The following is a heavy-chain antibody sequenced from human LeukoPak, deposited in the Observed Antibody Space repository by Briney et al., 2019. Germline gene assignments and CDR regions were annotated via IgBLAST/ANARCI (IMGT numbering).Heavy chain of an antibody. CDR3: AGGPYCSGGSCYSYNWFDP. Sequence: GGSLRLSCAATGXNVNNHLTWVRQAPGKGLEWVSFIYSGGNTDYADSVKGRFIISRDISKNTLNLQMNNLRVEDTAVYYCAGGPYCSGGSCYSYNWFDPWGQGTLVTVSS. J-gene: IGHJ5*02. V-gene: IGHV3-66*01. D-gene: IGHD2-15*01. CDR2: IYSGGNT. CDR1: GXNVNNH.